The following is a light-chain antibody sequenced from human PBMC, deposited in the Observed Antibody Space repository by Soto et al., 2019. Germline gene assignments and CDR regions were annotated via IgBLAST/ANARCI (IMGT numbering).Light chain of an antibody. V-gene: IGLV2-8*01. CDR3: SSYAGSNNLL. J-gene: IGLJ2*01. CDR2: EVI. Sequence: QSALTQPPSASGSPGQSVTISCTGTSSDVGGYNYVSWYQQHPGKAPKLMIYEVINRPSGVPDRFSGSKSGNTASLTVSGLQAEDEADYYCSSYAGSNNLLFGGGTKLTVL. CDR1: SSDVGGYNY.